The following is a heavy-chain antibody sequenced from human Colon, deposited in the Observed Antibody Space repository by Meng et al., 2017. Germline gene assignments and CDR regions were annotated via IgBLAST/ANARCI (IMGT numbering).Heavy chain of an antibody. D-gene: IGHD2-2*01. CDR1: GGSIDSADYY. Sequence: QVQLQESGPGLVQPSETLSLIFTISGGSIDSADYYWNWIRQPPGKGLEWLGYIHSSGNTYYTPSLKSRLVMSLDTSKNQFSLRLTSVTAADTAVYYCARNPVIPDARTFDFWGQGALVTVSS. V-gene: IGHV4-30-4*01. CDR3: ARNPVIPDARTFDF. CDR2: IHSSGNT. J-gene: IGHJ4*02.